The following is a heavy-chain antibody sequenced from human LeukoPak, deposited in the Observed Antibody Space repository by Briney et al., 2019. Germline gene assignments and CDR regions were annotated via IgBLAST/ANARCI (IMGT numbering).Heavy chain of an antibody. CDR2: IGHNGGSR. CDR3: ASTAPDWEILAYYFDY. CDR1: GLNFYGYA. J-gene: IGHJ4*02. V-gene: IGHV3-23*01. Sequence: TGGSLRLSCAASGLNFYGYAMSWVRQAPGKGLEWVAIIGHNGGSRYYADSVKGRFTISRDNSNNTLFLHMNSLTAEDTAVYYCASTAPDWEILAYYFDYWGQGTLVTVSS. D-gene: IGHD3-10*01.